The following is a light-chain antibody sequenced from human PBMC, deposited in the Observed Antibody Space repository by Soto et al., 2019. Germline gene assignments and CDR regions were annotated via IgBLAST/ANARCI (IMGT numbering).Light chain of an antibody. Sequence: QSVLTQPASVSGSPGQSITISCAGTMRDVGAYNLVSWYQQHPGRAPQLIIYEVVQRPSGVPDRFSGSKSGNTASLTVSGLQAADEADYFCKSYAGSNTYVFGSGTKV. V-gene: IGLV2-8*01. J-gene: IGLJ1*01. CDR3: KSYAGSNTYV. CDR2: EVV. CDR1: MRDVGAYNL.